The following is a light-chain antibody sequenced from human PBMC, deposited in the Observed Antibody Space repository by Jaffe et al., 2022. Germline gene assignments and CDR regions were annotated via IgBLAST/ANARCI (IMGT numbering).Light chain of an antibody. J-gene: IGLJ1*01. CDR3: ASWDENLDGYV. V-gene: IGLV1-44*01. Sequence: QSVLTQPPSASATAGQKVTISCSGRSSNIGSNPVNWYRHLPGTAPKLLIYSNNLRPSGVPDRFSGSQSGISASLAISGLQSDDEGDYYCASWDENLDGYVFGSGTTVTVL. CDR1: SSNIGSNP. CDR2: SNN.